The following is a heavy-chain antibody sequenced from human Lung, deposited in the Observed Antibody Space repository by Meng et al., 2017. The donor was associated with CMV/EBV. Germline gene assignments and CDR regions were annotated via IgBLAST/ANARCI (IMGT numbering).Heavy chain of an antibody. J-gene: IGHJ6*02. CDR2: IYPGDSDT. D-gene: IGHD6-6*01. V-gene: IGHV5-51*01. CDR1: GYSFTSYW. Sequence: SCKGSGYSFTSYWIGWVRQMPGKGLEWMGIIYPGDSDTRYSPSFQGQVTISADKSISTAYLQWSSLKASDTAMYYCARELSSSSYYYGMDVWGQGXTVTVSS. CDR3: ARELSSSSYYYGMDV.